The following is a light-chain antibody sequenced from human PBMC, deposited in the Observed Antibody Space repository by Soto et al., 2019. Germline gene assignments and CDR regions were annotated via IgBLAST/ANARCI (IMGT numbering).Light chain of an antibody. CDR2: TAS. CDR3: QQLKSYIT. Sequence: DIQLTQSPSFLSASVGDRVTNTCRASQDISSYLAWYQQKPGKAPKLLIYTASTLQSGVPSRFSGSGSGTEFTLTISSLQPEDFATYYCQQLKSYITFGQGTRLEIK. CDR1: QDISSY. J-gene: IGKJ5*01. V-gene: IGKV1-9*01.